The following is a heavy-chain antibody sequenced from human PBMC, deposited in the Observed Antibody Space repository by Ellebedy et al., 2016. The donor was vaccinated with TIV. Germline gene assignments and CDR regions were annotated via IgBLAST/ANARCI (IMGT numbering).Heavy chain of an antibody. CDR2: IFLRDSTT. D-gene: IGHD2-21*02. CDR1: GYSFSTYW. Sequence: GESLKISCRGSGYSFSTYWIGWVRQMPGEGLEWMGIIFLRDSTTKYSPSFQGQVTISADTSINTAYLQWDSLTTSDTATYYCAGARNGDYSFDSWGQGTLVAVST. CDR3: AGARNGDYSFDS. J-gene: IGHJ4*02. V-gene: IGHV5-51*01.